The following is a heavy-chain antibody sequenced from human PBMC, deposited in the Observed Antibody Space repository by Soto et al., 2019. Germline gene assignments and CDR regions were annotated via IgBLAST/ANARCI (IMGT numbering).Heavy chain of an antibody. CDR2: IYHSGST. D-gene: IGHD4-17*01. Sequence: SETLSLTCAVSGGSISSSNWWSWVRQPPGKGLEWIGEIYHSGSTNYNPSLKSRVTISVDKSKNQFSLKLSSVTAADTAVYYCARATFLTYGDLQFFDYWGQGTLVTVSS. V-gene: IGHV4-4*02. CDR3: ARATFLTYGDLQFFDY. CDR1: GGSISSSNW. J-gene: IGHJ4*02.